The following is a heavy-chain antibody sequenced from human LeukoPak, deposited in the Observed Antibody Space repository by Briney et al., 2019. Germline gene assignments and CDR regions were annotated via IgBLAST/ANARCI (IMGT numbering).Heavy chain of an antibody. CDR1: GITISNYG. J-gene: IGHJ3*02. D-gene: IGHD2-15*01. CDR3: ARDLGYCSGGSCGKDAFDI. Sequence: GGSLRLSCAASGITISNYGVHWVRQAPGKGLEWLAVISYDGLNKNYADSVKGRFSISRDNSKNTLYLQMNSLRAEDTAVYYCARDLGYCSGGSCGKDAFDIWGQGTMVTVSS. CDR2: ISYDGLNK. V-gene: IGHV3-30*03.